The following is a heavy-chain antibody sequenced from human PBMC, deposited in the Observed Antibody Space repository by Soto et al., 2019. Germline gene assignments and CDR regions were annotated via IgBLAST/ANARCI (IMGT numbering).Heavy chain of an antibody. Sequence: QVQLVQSGAEVKKPGSSVKVSCKASGGTFSSYAISWVRQAPGQGLEWMGGSIPIFGTANYAEKFQGRVTITAYESTSTAYMEMSSLRSEGTAVYYCAGRHSSGYYYTFYVWGQGTTVTVS. CDR3: AGRHSSGYYYTFYV. V-gene: IGHV1-69*01. J-gene: IGHJ6*02. D-gene: IGHD3-22*01. CDR1: GGTFSSYA. CDR2: SIPIFGTA.